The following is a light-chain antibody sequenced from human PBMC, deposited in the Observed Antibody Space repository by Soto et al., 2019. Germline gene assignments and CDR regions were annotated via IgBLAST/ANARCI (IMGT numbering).Light chain of an antibody. CDR2: AAS. CDR3: QQSYTTARS. Sequence: DIHMTLYPSYVSASVGDRVTISCRASQSISNFLNWYQQKPGKAPQLLIYAASRLHSGVPPRFSGSGAGTDFTLTISSLQPEDFATYFCQQSYTTARSFGGGTKVDI. CDR1: QSISNF. J-gene: IGKJ4*01. V-gene: IGKV1-39*01.